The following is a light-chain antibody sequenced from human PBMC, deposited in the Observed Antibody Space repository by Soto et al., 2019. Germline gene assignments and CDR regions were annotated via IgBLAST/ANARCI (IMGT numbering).Light chain of an antibody. CDR2: KAS. V-gene: IGKV1-5*03. CDR1: QSISSW. J-gene: IGKJ1*01. CDR3: QQYNSCPPT. Sequence: DIQMTQSPSTLSASVGDRVTITCRASQSISSWLAWYQQKPGKAPKLLIYKASSLESGVPSRFSGSGSGTEFTLTISSLQPDDFATYYCQQYNSCPPTFGQGTKVDIK.